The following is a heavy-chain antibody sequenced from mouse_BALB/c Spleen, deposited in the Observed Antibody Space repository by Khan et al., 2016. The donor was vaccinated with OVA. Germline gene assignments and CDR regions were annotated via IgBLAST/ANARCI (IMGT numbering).Heavy chain of an antibody. CDR1: GYSITSDYA. CDR2: ISYSGST. CDR3: ASELGRYYAMDY. J-gene: IGHJ4*01. D-gene: IGHD4-1*01. V-gene: IGHV3-2*02. Sequence: EVQLQESGPGLVKPSQSLSLTCTVTGYSITSDYAWNWIRQFPGNKLEWMGCISYSGSTNYSPSLKSRISITRDTSKNQFFLQVNSVTAEDTATYYCASELGRYYAMDYWGQGTSVTVSS.